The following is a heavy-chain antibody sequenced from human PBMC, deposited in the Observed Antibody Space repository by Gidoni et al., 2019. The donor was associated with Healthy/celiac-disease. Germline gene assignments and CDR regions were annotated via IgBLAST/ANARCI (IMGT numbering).Heavy chain of an antibody. V-gene: IGHV3-30-3*01. CDR2: ISYDGSNK. D-gene: IGHD1-7*01. CDR1: GFPFRSYA. J-gene: IGHJ6*02. CDR3: ASGITGTTPYYYGMDV. Sequence: QVQLVESGGGVVQPGRSLRLSCAASGFPFRSYAMHWVRQAPGKGLEWVAVISYDGSNKYYADSVKGRFTISRDNSKNTLYLQMNSLRAEDTAVYYCASGITGTTPYYYGMDVWGQGTTVTVSS.